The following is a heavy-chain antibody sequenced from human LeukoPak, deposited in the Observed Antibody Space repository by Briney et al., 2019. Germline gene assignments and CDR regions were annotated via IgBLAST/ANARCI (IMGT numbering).Heavy chain of an antibody. CDR2: INPNSGGT. V-gene: IGHV1-2*02. CDR3: ARVPERRFLEWLPLNY. CDR1: GDTFTGYY. Sequence: ASVKVSCKASGDTFTGYYMHWVRQAPGQGLEWMGWINPNSGGTNYAQKFQGRATMTRDTSISTACMELSRLRSDDTAVYYCARVPERRFLEWLPLNYWAQGTLVTVSS. J-gene: IGHJ4*02. D-gene: IGHD3-3*01.